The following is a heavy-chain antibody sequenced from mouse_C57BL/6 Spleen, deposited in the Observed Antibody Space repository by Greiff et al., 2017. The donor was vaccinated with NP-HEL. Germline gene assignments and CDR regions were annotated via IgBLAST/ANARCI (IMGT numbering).Heavy chain of an antibody. CDR3: TRDGSSGYNDAMDY. V-gene: IGHV5-9-1*02. J-gene: IGHJ4*01. CDR1: GFTFSSYA. D-gene: IGHD3-2*02. CDR2: ISSGGDYI. Sequence: EVQLVESGEGLVKPGGSLKLSCAASGFTFSSYAMSWVRQTPEKRLEWVAYISSGGDYIYYADTVKGRFTISRDNARNTLYLQMSSLKSEDTAMYYCTRDGSSGYNDAMDYWGQGTSVTVSS.